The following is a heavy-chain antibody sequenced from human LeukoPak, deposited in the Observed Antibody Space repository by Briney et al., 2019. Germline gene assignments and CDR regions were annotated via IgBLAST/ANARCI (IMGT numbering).Heavy chain of an antibody. D-gene: IGHD3-16*01. J-gene: IGHJ4*01. CDR3: ASXAGXVATYXXPFXF. CDR1: GFTFSSYG. Sequence: XXXXXCXASGFTFSSYGMHWVRQAPGKGLEWVAFIRYDGSNKYYADSVKGRFTISRDNSKNSLYLQMNSLRSEDTAVYYCASXAGXVATYXXPFXFWGHGTLVTVSA. V-gene: IGHV3-33*08. CDR2: IRYDGSNK.